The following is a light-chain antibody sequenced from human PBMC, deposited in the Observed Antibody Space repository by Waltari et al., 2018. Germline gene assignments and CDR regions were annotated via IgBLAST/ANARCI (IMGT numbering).Light chain of an antibody. Sequence: QSVLTQPPSVSEAPGQRVSISCSGSSSNIGNNAVSWYRQVPGQAPNLLIFYDTLVPSGISDHFRGSNSGTLASLVISGLQSGDEAHYYCASWDDSLNGWVFGGGTKVTVL. J-gene: IGLJ3*02. CDR1: SSNIGNNA. CDR2: YDT. CDR3: ASWDDSLNGWV. V-gene: IGLV1-36*01.